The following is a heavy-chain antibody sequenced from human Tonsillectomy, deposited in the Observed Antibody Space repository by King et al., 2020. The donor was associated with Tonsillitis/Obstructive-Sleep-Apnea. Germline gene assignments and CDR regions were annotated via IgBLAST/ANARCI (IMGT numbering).Heavy chain of an antibody. V-gene: IGHV3-30*04. D-gene: IGHD2-2*01. CDR1: GFTFSSYA. CDR2: ISYDGSNK. CDR3: ARDRASRGPAAVYYYYYGMDV. Sequence: QLVQSGGGVVQPGRSLRLSCAASGFTFSSYAMHWVRQAPGKGLEWVAVISYDGSNKYYADSVKGQFTISRDNSKNTLYLQMNSLRAEDTAVYYCARDRASRGPAAVYYYYYGMDVWGQGTTVTVSS. J-gene: IGHJ6*02.